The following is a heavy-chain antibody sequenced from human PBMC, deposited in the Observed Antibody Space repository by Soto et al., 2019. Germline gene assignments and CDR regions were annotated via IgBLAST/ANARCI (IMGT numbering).Heavy chain of an antibody. D-gene: IGHD2-15*01. CDR3: ARDLVVVVVAATGPYGYGMDV. CDR2: IYYSGST. J-gene: IGHJ6*02. Sequence: LSLTCTVSGGSISSGDYYWSWIRQPPGKGLEWIGYIYYSGSTYYNPSLKSRVTISVDTSKNQFSLKLSSVTAADTAVYYCARDLVVVVVAATGPYGYGMDVWGQGTTVTVSS. V-gene: IGHV4-30-4*01. CDR1: GGSISSGDYY.